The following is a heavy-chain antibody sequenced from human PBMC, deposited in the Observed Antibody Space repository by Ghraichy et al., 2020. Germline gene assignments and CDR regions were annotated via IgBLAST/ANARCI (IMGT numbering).Heavy chain of an antibody. V-gene: IGHV4-59*08. J-gene: IGHJ3*02. CDR1: GGSISSYY. D-gene: IGHD6-13*01. CDR3: ARAARSSWTITDAFDI. Sequence: SETLSLTCTVSGGSISSYYWSWIRQPPGKGLEWIGYMYYSGSTNYNPSLKSRVTISVDTSKNQFSLKVSSVTAADTAVYYCARAARSSWTITDAFDIWGQGTMVTVSS. CDR2: MYYSGST.